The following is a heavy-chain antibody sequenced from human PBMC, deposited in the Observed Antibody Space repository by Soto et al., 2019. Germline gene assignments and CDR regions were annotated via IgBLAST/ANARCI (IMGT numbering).Heavy chain of an antibody. V-gene: IGHV4-59*01. CDR1: GGSISSYY. CDR2: IYYSGST. CDR3: AGFGEPLNFDY. J-gene: IGHJ4*02. Sequence: PSETLSLTCTVSGGSISSYYWSWIRQPPGKGLEWIGYIYYSGSTNYNPSLKSRVTISVDTSKNQFSLKLSSVTAADTAVYYCAGFGEPLNFDYWGQGTLVTVSS. D-gene: IGHD3-10*01.